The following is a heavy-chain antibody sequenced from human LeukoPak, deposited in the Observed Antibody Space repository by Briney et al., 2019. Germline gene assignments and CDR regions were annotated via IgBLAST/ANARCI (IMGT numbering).Heavy chain of an antibody. CDR2: IYHSGST. V-gene: IGHV4-38-2*02. J-gene: IGHJ4*02. Sequence: SETLSPTCSVSGYFISSGYYWGWIRPPPGKGLEWIGSIYHSGSTYYNPSLKSRVTISVDTSKNQFSLKLSSVTAADTAVYYCARDLMGIAYRGAFYYWGQGTLVTVSS. CDR3: ARDLMGIAYRGAFYY. CDR1: GYFISSGYY. D-gene: IGHD6-13*01.